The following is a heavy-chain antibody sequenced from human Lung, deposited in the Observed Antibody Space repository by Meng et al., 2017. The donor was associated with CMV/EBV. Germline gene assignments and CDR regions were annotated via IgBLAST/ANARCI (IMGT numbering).Heavy chain of an antibody. CDR2: ISGSDSST. V-gene: IGHV3-23*01. CDR3: AKGTGAAIYYFDY. CDR1: GFTFSSYV. J-gene: IGHJ4*02. D-gene: IGHD3-9*01. Sequence: GESXKISXAASGFTFSSYVMTWVRQAPGKGLEWVSSISGSDSSTNYADPVKGRFTISRDNSKNTLYVQMNSLTAEDTAVYYCAKGTGAAIYYFDYWGQGTLVTVSS.